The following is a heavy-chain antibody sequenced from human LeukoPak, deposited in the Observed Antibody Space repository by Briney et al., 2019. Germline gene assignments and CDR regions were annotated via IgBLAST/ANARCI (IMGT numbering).Heavy chain of an antibody. CDR3: ASSSNRYSTPHYYFDF. CDR2: TYYRSKWSN. CDR1: GDSVSSNSAA. D-gene: IGHD1-14*01. J-gene: IGHJ4*02. Sequence: SQTLSLTCVISGDSVSSNSAAWNWIRQSPSRGLEWLGRTYYRSKWSNDYAVSVKSRITINPDTSKNQFSLQLNFVTPEDTAVYYCASSSNRYSTPHYYFDFWGQGTLVTVSS. V-gene: IGHV6-1*01.